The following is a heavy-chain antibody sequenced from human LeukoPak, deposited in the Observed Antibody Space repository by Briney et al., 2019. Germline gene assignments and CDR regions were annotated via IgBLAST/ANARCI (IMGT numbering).Heavy chain of an antibody. D-gene: IGHD6-19*01. J-gene: IGHJ4*02. CDR2: ISTLDGST. CDR3: AKRRWLGGIGVADPFDY. CDR1: GFTFSTND. V-gene: IGHV3-23*01. Sequence: PGGSLRLSCAASGFTFSTNDMSWVRQAPGKGLEWVSAISTLDGSTYYADSVKGRFTISRDNSKNTLYLQMNSLRADDTAVYYCAKRRWLGGIGVADPFDYWGQGTLVTVSS.